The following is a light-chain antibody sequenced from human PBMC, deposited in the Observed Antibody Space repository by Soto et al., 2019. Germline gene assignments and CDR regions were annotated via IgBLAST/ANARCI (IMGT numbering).Light chain of an antibody. V-gene: IGKV3-20*01. CDR1: QSVSSDF. CDR2: DAS. Sequence: EIVLTQSPGTLSLSPGERATLSCRASQSVSSDFLAWYQQKPGQAPRLLIYDASTRATDIPDRFSGSGSGTDFTLTISRLEPEDFALYYCQQYGDSPFTFGPGTKVDIK. J-gene: IGKJ3*01. CDR3: QQYGDSPFT.